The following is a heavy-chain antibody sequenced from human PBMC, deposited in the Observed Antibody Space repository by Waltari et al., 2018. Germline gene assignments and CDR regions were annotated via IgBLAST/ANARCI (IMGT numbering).Heavy chain of an antibody. D-gene: IGHD1-26*01. CDR1: GFTFSSYA. J-gene: IGHJ5*02. CDR3: AREFGGSYSGHWFDP. CDR2: ISSSGSTI. Sequence: EVQLVESGGGLVQPGGSLRLSCAASGFTFSSYAMNWVRQAPGKGLEWVSYISSSGSTIYYADSVKGRFTISRDNAKNSLYLQMNSLRAEDTAVYYCAREFGGSYSGHWFDPWGQGTMVTVSS. V-gene: IGHV3-48*03.